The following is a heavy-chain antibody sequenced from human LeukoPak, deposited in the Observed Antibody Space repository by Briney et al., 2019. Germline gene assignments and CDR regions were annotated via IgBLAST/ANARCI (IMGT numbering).Heavy chain of an antibody. CDR1: GYTFTGYY. CDR3: GGGYQILTGYYRLYFDY. D-gene: IGHD3-9*01. J-gene: IGHJ4*02. Sequence: GASVKVSCKAFGYTFTGYYMHWVRQAPGQGLEWMGWINPNSGGTNYAQKFQGRVTMTRDTSISTAYMELSRLRSDDTAVYYCGGGYQILTGYYRLYFDYWGQGTLVTVSS. V-gene: IGHV1-2*02. CDR2: INPNSGGT.